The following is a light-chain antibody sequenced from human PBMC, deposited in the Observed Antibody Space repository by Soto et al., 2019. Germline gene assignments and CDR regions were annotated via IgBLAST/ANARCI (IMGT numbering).Light chain of an antibody. CDR3: CSYPGSYPLV. V-gene: IGLV2-11*01. J-gene: IGLJ2*01. CDR1: SSDVGGYDY. CDR2: DVT. Sequence: QSALTQPRSVSGSPGQSVTISCTGTSSDVGGYDYVSWYQHHPGKAPKLIVYDVTNRPSGVPGRFSGSKSGNTASLTISGLRGEEGADFKCCSYPGSYPLVLGGGPKLTVL.